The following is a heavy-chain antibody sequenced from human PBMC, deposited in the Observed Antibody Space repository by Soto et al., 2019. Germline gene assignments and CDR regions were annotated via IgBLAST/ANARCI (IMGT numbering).Heavy chain of an antibody. Sequence: SVKVSCKASGGTFSSYAISWVRQAPGQGLEWMGGIIPIFGTANYAQKFQGRVTITADESTSTAYMELSSLRSEDTAVYYCARGGPEAYGMDVWGQGTTVTVSS. CDR2: IIPIFGTA. CDR1: GGTFSSYA. D-gene: IGHD2-15*01. CDR3: ARGGPEAYGMDV. J-gene: IGHJ6*02. V-gene: IGHV1-69*13.